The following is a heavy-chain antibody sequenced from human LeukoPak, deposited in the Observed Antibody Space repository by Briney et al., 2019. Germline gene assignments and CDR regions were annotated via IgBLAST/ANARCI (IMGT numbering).Heavy chain of an antibody. J-gene: IGHJ4*02. D-gene: IGHD2-15*01. CDR1: GYTFTSYG. V-gene: IGHV1-18*01. Sequence: ASVKVSCKASGYTFTSYGISWVRQAPGQGLEWMGWISAYNGNTNYAQKLQGRVTMTTDTSTSTAHMELRSLRSDDTAVYYCARLVLMGHRYCSGGSCYYFDYWGQGTLVTVSS. CDR2: ISAYNGNT. CDR3: ARLVLMGHRYCSGGSCYYFDY.